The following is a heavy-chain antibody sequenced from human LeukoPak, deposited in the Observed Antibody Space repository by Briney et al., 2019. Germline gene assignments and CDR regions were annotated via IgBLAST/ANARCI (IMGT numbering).Heavy chain of an antibody. V-gene: IGHV1-69*06. J-gene: IGHJ4*02. Sequence: EASVKVSCKASGGTFSSYAISWVRQAPGQGLEWMGGIIPIFGTANYAQKFQGRVTITADKSTSTAYMELGSLRSEDTAVYYCASWVSGSYYSSLDYWGQGTPVTVSS. CDR3: ASWVSGSYYSSLDY. CDR1: GGTFSSYA. CDR2: IIPIFGTA. D-gene: IGHD3-10*01.